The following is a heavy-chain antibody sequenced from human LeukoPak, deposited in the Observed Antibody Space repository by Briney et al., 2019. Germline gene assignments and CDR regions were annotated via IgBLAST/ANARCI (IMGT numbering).Heavy chain of an antibody. CDR3: ARGFYGSGSYYKVSYFDY. CDR2: INPNSGGT. J-gene: IGHJ4*02. Sequence: ASVKVSCKASGYTFTSYGISWVRQAPGQGLEWMGWINPNSGGTNYAQKFQGRVTMTRDTSISTAYMELSRLRSDDTAVYYCARGFYGSGSYYKVSYFDYWGQGTLVTVSS. V-gene: IGHV1-2*02. CDR1: GYTFTSYG. D-gene: IGHD3-10*01.